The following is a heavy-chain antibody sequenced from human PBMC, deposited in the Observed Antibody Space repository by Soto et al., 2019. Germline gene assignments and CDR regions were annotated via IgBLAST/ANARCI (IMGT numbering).Heavy chain of an antibody. CDR2: ISHDGSNA. Sequence: GGSLRLSCAAAGFIFRSYGVHWVRQAPGKGLEWVALISHDGSNAYYADAVNGRFTISRDNAKNTVYLEMNSLRAEDTAVYYCAKQGIEVAGTDYFDYWGQGALVTVSS. D-gene: IGHD6-19*01. CDR3: AKQGIEVAGTDYFDY. J-gene: IGHJ4*02. V-gene: IGHV3-30*18. CDR1: GFIFRSYG.